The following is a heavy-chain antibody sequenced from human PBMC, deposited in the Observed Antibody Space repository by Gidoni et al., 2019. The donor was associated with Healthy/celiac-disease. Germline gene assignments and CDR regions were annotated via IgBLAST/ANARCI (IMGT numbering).Heavy chain of an antibody. V-gene: IGHV4-34*01. CDR2: INHSGST. Sequence: QVQLQQWGAGLLKPSETLSLTCAVYGGSCSGYYWSWIRQPPGKGLEWIGEINHSGSTNYHPSLKSRVTISVDTSKNQFSLKLSSVTAADTAVYYCARGLFDPWGQGTLVTVSS. J-gene: IGHJ5*02. CDR3: ARGLFDP. CDR1: GGSCSGYY.